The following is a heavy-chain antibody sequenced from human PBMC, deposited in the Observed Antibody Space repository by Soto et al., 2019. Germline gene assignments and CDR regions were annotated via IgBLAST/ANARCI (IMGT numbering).Heavy chain of an antibody. CDR2: IIPIFGTA. CDR3: GYLPDYYYGMDV. J-gene: IGHJ6*02. D-gene: IGHD2-15*01. CDR1: GGTFSSYA. Sequence: QVQLVQSGAEVKKPGSSVKVSCKASGGTFSSYAISWVRQAPGQGLEWMGGIIPIFGTANYAQKFQGRVTITADESTSTDYMELSSLRSEDPAVYYCGYLPDYYYGMDVWGQGTTVTVSS. V-gene: IGHV1-69*12.